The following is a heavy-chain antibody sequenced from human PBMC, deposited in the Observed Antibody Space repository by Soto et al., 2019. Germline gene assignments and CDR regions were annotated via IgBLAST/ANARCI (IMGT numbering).Heavy chain of an antibody. CDR2: INHSGST. Sequence: SETLSLTCAVYGGSFSGYYWSWIRQPPGKGLEWIGEINHSGSTNYNPSLKSRVTISVDTSKNQFSLKLSSVTAADTAVYYCASLEYSSSYYFDYWGQGTLVTVSS. J-gene: IGHJ4*02. CDR1: GGSFSGYY. CDR3: ASLEYSSSYYFDY. D-gene: IGHD6-6*01. V-gene: IGHV4-34*01.